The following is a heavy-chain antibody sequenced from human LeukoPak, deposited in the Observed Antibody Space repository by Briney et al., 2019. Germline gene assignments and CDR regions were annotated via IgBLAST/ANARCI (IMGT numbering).Heavy chain of an antibody. CDR3: ARVRPYDYVWGSYRQPGHGWFDP. Sequence: ASVKVSCKASGYTFTGYYMHWVRQAPGQGLEWMGWINPNSSGTNYAQKFQGRVTMTRDTSISTAYMELSRLRSDDTAVYYCARVRPYDYVWGSYRQPGHGWFDPWGQGTLVTVPS. CDR2: INPNSSGT. D-gene: IGHD3-16*02. CDR1: GYTFTGYY. V-gene: IGHV1-2*02. J-gene: IGHJ5*02.